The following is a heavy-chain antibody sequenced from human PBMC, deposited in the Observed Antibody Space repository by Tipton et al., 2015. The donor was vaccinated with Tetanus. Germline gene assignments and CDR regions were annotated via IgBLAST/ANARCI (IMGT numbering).Heavy chain of an antibody. J-gene: IGHJ4*02. D-gene: IGHD1-26*01. V-gene: IGHV4-31*03. CDR1: GASINAGGYL. Sequence: TLSLTCTVSGASINAGGYLWTWVRQQPGKGLEWIGNIYYTAHNSYNPSLESRVSISVDTSKNQCSLRLTSVTAADTAVYFCARGLPREPFYLDYWGQGKQVIVSS. CDR3: ARGLPREPFYLDY. CDR2: IYYTAHN.